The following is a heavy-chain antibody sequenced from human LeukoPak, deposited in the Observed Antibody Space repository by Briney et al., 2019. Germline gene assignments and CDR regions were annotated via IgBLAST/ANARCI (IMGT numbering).Heavy chain of an antibody. V-gene: IGHV1-18*04. CDR3: ARDQFTFNWNDLYSRPYAMDV. CDR2: ISIYNGNT. J-gene: IGHJ6*04. D-gene: IGHD1-1*01. CDR1: GYTFSSYG. Sequence: ASVKVSCKASGYTFSSYGISWVRQAPGQGLEWMGWISIYNGNTNYAQRLQGSVTMTTDTSTFTAYMELRSLRSDDTAVYYCARDQFTFNWNDLYSRPYAMDVWGKGTTVTVSS.